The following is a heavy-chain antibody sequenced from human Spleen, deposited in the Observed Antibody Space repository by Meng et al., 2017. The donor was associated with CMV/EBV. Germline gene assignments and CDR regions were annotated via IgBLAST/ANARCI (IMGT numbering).Heavy chain of an antibody. D-gene: IGHD6-13*01. CDR3: ARVGVSIPVADEEPPIAAAGTTNSPHDDY. CDR1: GFTFSSYS. Sequence: GESLKISCAASGFTFSSYSMNWVRQAPGKGLEWVSSISSSSSYIYYADSVKGRFTISRDNAKNSLYLQMNSLRAEDTAVYYCARVGVSIPVADEEPPIAAAGTTNSPHDDYWGQGTLVTVSS. CDR2: ISSSSSYI. V-gene: IGHV3-21*01. J-gene: IGHJ4*02.